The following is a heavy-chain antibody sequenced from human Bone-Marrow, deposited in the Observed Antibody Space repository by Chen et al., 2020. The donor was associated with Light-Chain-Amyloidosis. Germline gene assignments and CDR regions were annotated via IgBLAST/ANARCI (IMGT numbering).Heavy chain of an antibody. CDR1: GFSITSGYY. CDR3: VRDFDRVGAFDV. J-gene: IGHJ3*01. Sequence: QVHLQESGPGLVKPSETLSLTCTVSGFSITSGYYRGWIRQSPGKGLEWIATTFHSGSLFFNPSLKSRVTISLDKSKNQVSLTLKGLTAADTAIYYCVRDFDRVGAFDVWGQGTMVTVSS. V-gene: IGHV4-38-2*02. CDR2: TFHSGSL.